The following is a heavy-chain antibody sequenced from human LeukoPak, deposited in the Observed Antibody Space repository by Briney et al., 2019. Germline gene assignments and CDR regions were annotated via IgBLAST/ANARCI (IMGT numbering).Heavy chain of an antibody. CDR2: ISGSGGST. Sequence: GGSRRLSCAASGFTFSSYAMSWVRQAPGKGLEWVSAISGSGGSTYYADSVKGRFTISRDNSNNTLYLQMNSLRAEDAALYYCSKSRSHSSAWYGSDFDYWGQGTLVTVSS. V-gene: IGHV3-23*01. D-gene: IGHD6-19*01. J-gene: IGHJ4*02. CDR1: GFTFSSYA. CDR3: SKSRSHSSAWYGSDFDY.